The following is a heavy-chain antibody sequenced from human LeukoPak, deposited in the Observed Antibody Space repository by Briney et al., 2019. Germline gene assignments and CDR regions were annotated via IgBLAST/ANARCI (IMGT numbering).Heavy chain of an antibody. J-gene: IGHJ3*02. Sequence: GGSLRLSCAASGFTFDDYGMSWVRQAPGKGLEWVSGINWNGGSTGYADSVKGRFTISRDNAKNSLYLQMNSLRAEDTALYHCARDKREARGYINYGGDAFDIWGQGTMVTVSS. D-gene: IGHD4-11*01. CDR3: ARDKREARGYINYGGDAFDI. CDR2: INWNGGST. V-gene: IGHV3-20*01. CDR1: GFTFDDYG.